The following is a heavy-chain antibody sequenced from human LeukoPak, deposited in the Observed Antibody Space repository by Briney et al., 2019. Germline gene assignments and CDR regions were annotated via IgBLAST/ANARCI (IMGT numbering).Heavy chain of an antibody. CDR1: GYAFIDYY. J-gene: IGHJ4*02. CDR3: ASIGPSYSSGWYPDENFDY. D-gene: IGHD6-19*01. CDR2: INPNSGGT. Sequence: ASVKVSCKASGYAFIDYYMHWVRQAPGQGLEWMGWINPNSGGTNYAQKFQGGVTMTRDTSISTAYMELSRLRSDDTAVYYCASIGPSYSSGWYPDENFDYWGQGTLVTVSS. V-gene: IGHV1-2*02.